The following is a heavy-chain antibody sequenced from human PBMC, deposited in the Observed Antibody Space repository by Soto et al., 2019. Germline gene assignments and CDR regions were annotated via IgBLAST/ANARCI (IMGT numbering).Heavy chain of an antibody. J-gene: IGHJ4*02. Sequence: GGSLRLSCAASGFTFSSYAMSWVRQAPGRGLEWVSAISDSGDKTYYADSVKGRFTVSRDNSKNTLYLQMNSLRAEDTAVYFCAKDPNDYDSSAYYVDYWGRGTLVTVSS. CDR3: AKDPNDYDSSAYYVDY. CDR2: ISDSGDKT. D-gene: IGHD3-22*01. V-gene: IGHV3-23*01. CDR1: GFTFSSYA.